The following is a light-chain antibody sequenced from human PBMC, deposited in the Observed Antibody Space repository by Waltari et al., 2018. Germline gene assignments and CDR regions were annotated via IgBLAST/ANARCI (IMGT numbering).Light chain of an antibody. CDR2: GAS. CDR1: QSVSSN. Sequence: EIVMTQSPATLSVSPGERATLPVRASQSVSSNLAWYQQKPGQAPRLLIYGASTRATGIPARFRGSGSGTEFTLTISSLQSEDFAVYYCQQYNNWPPGTFGQGTKVEIK. J-gene: IGKJ1*01. CDR3: QQYNNWPPGT. V-gene: IGKV3-15*01.